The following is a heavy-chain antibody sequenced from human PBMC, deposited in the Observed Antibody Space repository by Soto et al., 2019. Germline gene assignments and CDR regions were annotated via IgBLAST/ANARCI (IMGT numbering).Heavy chain of an antibody. CDR1: GYTLTELS. CDR2: FDPEDGET. D-gene: IGHD3-16*02. Sequence: ASVKVSCKVSGYTLTELSMHWVRQAPGKGLEWMGGFDPEDGETIYAQKFQGRVTMTEDTSTDTAYMDLSSLRSEDTAVYYCATGEYYDYVWGSYRYAENAFDIWGQGTMVTVSS. V-gene: IGHV1-24*01. CDR3: ATGEYYDYVWGSYRYAENAFDI. J-gene: IGHJ3*02.